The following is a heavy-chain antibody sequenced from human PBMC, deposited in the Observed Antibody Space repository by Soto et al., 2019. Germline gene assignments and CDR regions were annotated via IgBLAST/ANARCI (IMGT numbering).Heavy chain of an antibody. Sequence: QLQLQESGPGLVKPSETLSLTCTVSGGSISSSSYYWGWIRQPPGKGLEWIGSSYYSGSTYYNPSLKSRVTISVDTSKNQFSLKLSSVTAAATVVYYCARHGSGSYYNNWFDPWGQGTLVTVSS. V-gene: IGHV4-39*01. CDR2: SYYSGST. CDR1: GGSISSSSYY. CDR3: ARHGSGSYYNNWFDP. D-gene: IGHD3-10*01. J-gene: IGHJ5*02.